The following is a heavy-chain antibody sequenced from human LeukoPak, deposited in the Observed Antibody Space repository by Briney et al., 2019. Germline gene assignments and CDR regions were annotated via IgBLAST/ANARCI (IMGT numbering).Heavy chain of an antibody. CDR2: ISGSGGST. CDR1: GFTFSSYT. CDR3: AKPPAPYCSGGSCYHFDY. V-gene: IGHV3-23*01. Sequence: GGSLRLSCTASGFTFSSYTMNWVRQAPGKGLEWVSAISGSGGSTYYADSVKGRFTISRDNSKNTLYLQMNSLRAEDTAVYYCAKPPAPYCSGGSCYHFDYWGQGTLVTVSS. J-gene: IGHJ4*02. D-gene: IGHD2-15*01.